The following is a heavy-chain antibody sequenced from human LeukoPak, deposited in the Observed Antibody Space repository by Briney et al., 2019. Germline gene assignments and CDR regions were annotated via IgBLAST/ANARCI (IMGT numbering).Heavy chain of an antibody. J-gene: IGHJ5*02. Sequence: GGSPRLSCAASGFTFSSYSMNWVRQAPGKGLEWVSSISSSSSYIYYADSVKGRFTISRDNAKNSLYLQMNSLRAEDTAVYYCARADILTGYCLVDPWGQGTLVTVSS. D-gene: IGHD3-9*01. V-gene: IGHV3-21*01. CDR1: GFTFSSYS. CDR3: ARADILTGYCLVDP. CDR2: ISSSSSYI.